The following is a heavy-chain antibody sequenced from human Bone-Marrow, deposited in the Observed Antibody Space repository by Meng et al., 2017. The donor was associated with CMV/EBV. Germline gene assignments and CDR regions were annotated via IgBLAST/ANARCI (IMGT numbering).Heavy chain of an antibody. CDR3: SKLSPARYFDY. CDR2: IYSGGSST. D-gene: IGHD3-16*02. Sequence: GGSLRPSCAASGFTSSSYAMSWVRPAPGKGLEWVSVIYSGGSSTYYADSVKGRFTISRDNSKNTLYLQMNSLSADDTAVYYCSKLSPARYFDYWGQGTLVTVSS. J-gene: IGHJ4*01. V-gene: IGHV3-23*03. CDR1: GFTSSSYA.